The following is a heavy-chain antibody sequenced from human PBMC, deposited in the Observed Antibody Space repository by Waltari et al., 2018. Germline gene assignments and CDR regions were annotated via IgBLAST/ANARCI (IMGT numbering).Heavy chain of an antibody. J-gene: IGHJ4*02. CDR3: ARTRLHLGELDY. D-gene: IGHD3-16*01. CDR2: IIPIFGTA. CDR1: GGTFSSYA. Sequence: QVQLVQSGAEVKKPGSSVKVSCKASGGTFSSYAISWVRQDPGQGLEWLGRIIPIFGTANYAQKLQGRVTITADKSTSTAYMELSSLRSEDTAVYYCARTRLHLGELDYWGQGTLVTVSS. V-gene: IGHV1-69*08.